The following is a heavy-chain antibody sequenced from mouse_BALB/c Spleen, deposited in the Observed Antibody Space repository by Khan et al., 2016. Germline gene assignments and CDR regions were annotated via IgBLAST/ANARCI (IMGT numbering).Heavy chain of an antibody. D-gene: IGHD2-14*01. CDR3: TNRYEAWFTY. CDR2: FHPGSGGT. Sequence: QVQLKESGAELVRPGASVKLSCKALGYTFTDYEMHWVRPTPVHGLEWIGGFHPGSGGTAYNQRFKGKATLTDDKSSSTAYMELSSLTSEDSAVYYCTNRYEAWFTYWGQGTLVTVSA. V-gene: IGHV1-15*01. CDR1: GYTFTDYE. J-gene: IGHJ3*01.